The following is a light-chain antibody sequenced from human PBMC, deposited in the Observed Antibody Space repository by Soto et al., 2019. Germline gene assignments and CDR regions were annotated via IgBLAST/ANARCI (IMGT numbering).Light chain of an antibody. CDR2: LNSDGSH. CDR3: QTWGTGIQV. V-gene: IGLV4-69*01. J-gene: IGLJ3*02. CDR1: SGHSSYA. Sequence: QPVLTQSPSASASLGASVKLTCTLSSGHSSYAIAWHQQQPEKGPRYLMKLNSDGSHSKGDEIPDRFSGSSSGAERYLTISSLQSEDEADYYCQTWGTGIQVFGGGTKLPS.